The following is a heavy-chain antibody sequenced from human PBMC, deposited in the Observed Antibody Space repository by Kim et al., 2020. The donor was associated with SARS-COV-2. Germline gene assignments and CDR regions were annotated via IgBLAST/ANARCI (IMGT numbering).Heavy chain of an antibody. CDR3: ARGYSSWFEDY. J-gene: IGHJ4*02. D-gene: IGHD6-13*01. Sequence: SETLSLTCTVSGGSISSGGYYWSWIRQHPGKGLEWIGYIYYSGSTYYNPSLKSRVTISVDTSKNQFSLKLSSVTAADTAVYYCARGYSSWFEDYWGQGTLVTVSS. V-gene: IGHV4-31*03. CDR1: GGSISSGGYY. CDR2: IYYSGST.